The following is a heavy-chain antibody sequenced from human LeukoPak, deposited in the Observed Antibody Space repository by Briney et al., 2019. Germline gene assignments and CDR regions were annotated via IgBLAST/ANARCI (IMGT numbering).Heavy chain of an antibody. J-gene: IGHJ1*01. Sequence: KTSETLSLTCAVYGGSFSGYYWSWIRQPAGKGLEWIGRIYTSGSTNYNPSLKSRVTMSVDTSKNQFSLKLSSVTAADTAVYYCARTGYCSGGSRSGYFQHWGQGTLVTVSS. CDR3: ARTGYCSGGSRSGYFQH. CDR2: IYTSGST. V-gene: IGHV4-59*10. CDR1: GGSFSGYY. D-gene: IGHD2-15*01.